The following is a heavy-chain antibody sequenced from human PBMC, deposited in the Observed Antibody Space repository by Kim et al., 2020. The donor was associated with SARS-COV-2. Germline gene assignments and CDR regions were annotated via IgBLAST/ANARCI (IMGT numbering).Heavy chain of an antibody. Sequence: GESLKISCKGSGYSFTSYWIGWVRQMPGKGLEWMGIIYPGDSDTRYSPSFQGQVTISADKSISTAYLQWSSLKASDTAMYYCAIAGWPLFSGTTPPNAFDIWGQGTMVTVSS. V-gene: IGHV5-51*01. D-gene: IGHD1-1*01. CDR3: AIAGWPLFSGTTPPNAFDI. CDR1: GYSFTSYW. CDR2: IYPGDSDT. J-gene: IGHJ3*02.